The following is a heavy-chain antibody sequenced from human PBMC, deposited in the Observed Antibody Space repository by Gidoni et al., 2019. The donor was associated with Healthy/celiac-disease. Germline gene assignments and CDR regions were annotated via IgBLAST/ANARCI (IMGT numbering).Heavy chain of an antibody. CDR2: ISGSGGST. CDR3: AKEETYYYGMDV. V-gene: IGHV3-23*01. J-gene: IGHJ6*02. CDR1: GFTFSSYA. Sequence: EVQLLESGGGLVQTGGSLRLPCAASGFTFSSYAMSWVRQAPGKGLEWVSAISGSGGSTYYADSVKGRFTIARDNSKNTLYLQMNSLRAEDTAVYYCAKEETYYYGMDVWGQGTTVTVSS.